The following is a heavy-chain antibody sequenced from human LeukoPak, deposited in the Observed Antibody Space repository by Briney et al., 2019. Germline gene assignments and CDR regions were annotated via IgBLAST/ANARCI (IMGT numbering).Heavy chain of an antibody. CDR3: ARTRGSYNYYYYYMDV. CDR1: GFTSSDYY. Sequence: GGSLRPSCAASGFTSSDYYMSWIRQAPGKGLECVSVKGRFTISRDNAKNSLYLQMNSLRAEDTAVYYCARTRGSYNYYYYYMDVWGKGTTVTVSS. J-gene: IGHJ6*03. D-gene: IGHD3-16*01. V-gene: IGHV3-11*01.